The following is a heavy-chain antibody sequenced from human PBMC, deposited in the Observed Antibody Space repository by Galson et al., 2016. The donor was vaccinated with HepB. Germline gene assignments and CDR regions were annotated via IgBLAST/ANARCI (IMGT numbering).Heavy chain of an antibody. D-gene: IGHD3-22*01. CDR2: ISAGGGST. CDR3: ARLDGYDRVTFDM. CDR1: GFTFSSYA. Sequence: SLRLSCAASGFTFSSYAMSWVRQAPGKGLEWVAAISAGGGSTYYADSVKGRFTISRNNSKNTLYLQMSSLRAEDTAVYYCARLDGYDRVTFDMWGQGTMVTVSS. V-gene: IGHV3-23*01. J-gene: IGHJ3*02.